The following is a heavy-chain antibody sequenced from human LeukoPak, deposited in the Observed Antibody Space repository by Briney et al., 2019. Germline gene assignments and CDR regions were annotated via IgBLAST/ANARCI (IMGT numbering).Heavy chain of an antibody. V-gene: IGHV4-30-2*01. CDR2: IYHSGST. J-gene: IGHJ1*01. CDR1: GGSISSGGYY. D-gene: IGHD6-19*01. CDR3: ARGALYSSGWYYFGFQH. Sequence: PSQTLSLTCTVSGGSISSGGYYWSWIRQPPGKGLEWIGYIYHSGSTYYNPSLKSRVTISVDRSKNQFSLKLSSVTAADTAVYYCARGALYSSGWYYFGFQHWGQGTLVTVSS.